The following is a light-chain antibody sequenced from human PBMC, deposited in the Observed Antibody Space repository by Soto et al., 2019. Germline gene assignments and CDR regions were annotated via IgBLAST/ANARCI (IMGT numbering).Light chain of an antibody. V-gene: IGLV2-18*02. J-gene: IGLJ2*01. CDR1: SSDVGSYDR. CDR3: ASYTTSSAFVV. CDR2: EVS. Sequence: QSALTQPPSVSASPGQSVTISGTGTSSDVGSYDRVSWYQQPPGTAPKLMIYEVSNRPSGVPDRFSGSKSGNTASLTISGLQAEDEADYFCASYTTSSAFVVFGGGTKLTVL.